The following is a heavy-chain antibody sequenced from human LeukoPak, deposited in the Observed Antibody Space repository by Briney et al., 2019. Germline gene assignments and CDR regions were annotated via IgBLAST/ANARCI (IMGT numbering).Heavy chain of an antibody. J-gene: IGHJ6*03. CDR3: VSRDAYKPRYFMDV. CDR2: IKSKNDGAAT. D-gene: IGHD5-24*01. CDR1: GFTFDIAW. V-gene: IGHV3-15*01. Sequence: RTGGSLRPSCAVSGFTFDIAWMNWVRQAPGEGLEWLGRIKSKNDGAATDYAAPVRGRFTISTDDSKNTLYLQMNSLKTEDTAVYYCVSRDAYKPRYFMDVWGKGPRSPSP.